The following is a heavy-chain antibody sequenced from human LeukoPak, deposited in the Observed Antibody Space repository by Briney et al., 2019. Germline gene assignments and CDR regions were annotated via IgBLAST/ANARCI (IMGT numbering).Heavy chain of an antibody. V-gene: IGHV1-18*04. Sequence: ASVKVSCKASGYTFTGYYMHWVRQAPGQGLEWMGWISAYNGNTNYAQKLQGRVTMTTDTSTSTAYMELRSLRSDDTAVYYCARVGMTTPLLDYWGQGTLVTVSS. J-gene: IGHJ4*02. D-gene: IGHD5-24*01. CDR2: ISAYNGNT. CDR3: ARVGMTTPLLDY. CDR1: GYTFTGYY.